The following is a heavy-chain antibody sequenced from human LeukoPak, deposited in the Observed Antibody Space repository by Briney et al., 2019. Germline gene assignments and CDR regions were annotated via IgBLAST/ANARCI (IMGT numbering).Heavy chain of an antibody. CDR2: IYHSGST. Sequence: PSETLSLTCTVSGYSISSGYYWGWIRQPPGKGLEWIGSIYHSGSTYYNPSLKSRVTISVDTSKNQFSLKLSSVTAADTAVYYCARTIAAAFAYMDVWGKGTTVTVSS. V-gene: IGHV4-38-2*02. J-gene: IGHJ6*03. CDR3: ARTIAAAFAYMDV. D-gene: IGHD6-13*01. CDR1: GYSISSGYY.